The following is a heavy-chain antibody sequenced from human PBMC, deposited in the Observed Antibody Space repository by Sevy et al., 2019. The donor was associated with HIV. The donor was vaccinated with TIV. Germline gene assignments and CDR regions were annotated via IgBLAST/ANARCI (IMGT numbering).Heavy chain of an antibody. V-gene: IGHV3-74*01. Sequence: GGSLRLSCAASGFTFSSYWMHWVRQAPGKGLVWVSRINSDGSSTSYADSVKGRFTISRDNAKNTLYLQMNNLRAEDTAVYYCARVRGVGYCSGGSCYTKPDYFDYWGQGTLVTVSS. J-gene: IGHJ4*02. CDR3: ARVRGVGYCSGGSCYTKPDYFDY. CDR2: INSDGSST. D-gene: IGHD2-15*01. CDR1: GFTFSSYW.